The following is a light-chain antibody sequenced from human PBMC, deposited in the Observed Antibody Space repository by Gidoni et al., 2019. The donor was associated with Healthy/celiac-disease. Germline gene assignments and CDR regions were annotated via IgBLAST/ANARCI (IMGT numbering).Light chain of an antibody. Sequence: QSALTHPRSVSGSPVQSVTISCTGTSSDVGGYNYVSWYQQHPGKAPKLMIYDVSKRPSGVPDRFSGSKSGNTASLTISGLQAEDEADYYGCSYAGSYTLVFGGGTKLTVL. J-gene: IGLJ2*01. V-gene: IGLV2-11*01. CDR1: SSDVGGYNY. CDR3: CSYAGSYTLV. CDR2: DVS.